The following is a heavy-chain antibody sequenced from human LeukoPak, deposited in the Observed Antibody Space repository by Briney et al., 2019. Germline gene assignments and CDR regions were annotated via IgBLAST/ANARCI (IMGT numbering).Heavy chain of an antibody. D-gene: IGHD6-6*01. CDR1: GGSISSYY. CDR2: IYTSGST. J-gene: IGHJ6*03. V-gene: IGHV4-4*07. CDR3: ARVTGSSSAYYYYYYYMDV. Sequence: SETLSLTCTVSGGSISSYYWSWIRQPAGKGLEWNGRIYTSGSTNYNPSLKSRVTMSVDTSKNQFSLKLSSVTAADTAVYYCARVTGSSSAYYYYYYYMDVWGKGTTVTVSS.